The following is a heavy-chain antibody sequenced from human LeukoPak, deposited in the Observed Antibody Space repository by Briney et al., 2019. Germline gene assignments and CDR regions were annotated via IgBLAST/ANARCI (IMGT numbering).Heavy chain of an antibody. Sequence: ASVTVSCKPSGYTFTSYDINWVRQAAGQGLEWMGWMNANSGNTDYAQKFQGRVTITRNSSIRTAYMEVSRQRSEDTAVYYCARLELFGVVNYYYMDLWGKGTTVTVSS. J-gene: IGHJ6*03. V-gene: IGHV1-8*01. CDR3: ARLELFGVVNYYYMDL. CDR2: MNANSGNT. D-gene: IGHD3-3*01. CDR1: GYTFTSYD.